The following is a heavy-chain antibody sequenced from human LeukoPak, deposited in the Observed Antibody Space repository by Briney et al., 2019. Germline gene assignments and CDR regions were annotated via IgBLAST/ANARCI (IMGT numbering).Heavy chain of an antibody. J-gene: IGHJ5*02. Sequence: SETLSLTCTVSGYSISSGYYWGWIRQPPGKGLEWIGSIYHSGSTYYNPSLKSRVTISVDTSKNQFSLKLSSVTAADTAVYYCAREGKLLWFGELLEGWFDPWGQGTLVTVSS. D-gene: IGHD3-10*01. CDR1: GYSISSGYY. CDR3: AREGKLLWFGELLEGWFDP. V-gene: IGHV4-38-2*02. CDR2: IYHSGST.